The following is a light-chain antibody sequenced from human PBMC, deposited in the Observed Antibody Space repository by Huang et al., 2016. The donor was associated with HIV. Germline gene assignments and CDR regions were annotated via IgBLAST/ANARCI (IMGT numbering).Light chain of an antibody. Sequence: EIVMTQSPATLSVSPGERATLSCRASQSVSSNLAWYQQKPGQAPRLLIHGTTTRATDIPGRFSVSGSGTEFTLTISSLQSEDFAVYYCQQYNNWPRTFGQGTKVEIK. CDR3: QQYNNWPRT. V-gene: IGKV3-15*01. J-gene: IGKJ1*01. CDR2: GTT. CDR1: QSVSSN.